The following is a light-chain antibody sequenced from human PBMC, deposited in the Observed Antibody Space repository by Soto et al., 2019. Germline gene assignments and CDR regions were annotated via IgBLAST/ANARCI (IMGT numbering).Light chain of an antibody. CDR3: QKYNSAPLS. CDR1: QGIMNY. V-gene: IGKV1-27*01. Sequence: DIQMTQSPSSLSASVGDRVTITCRASQGIMNYLAWYQQKPGKVPKLLSYAASTLQSGVPSRFSGSGSGTDFTLTISSLQPEDVATYYCQKYNSAPLSFGGGTKVDIK. CDR2: AAS. J-gene: IGKJ4*01.